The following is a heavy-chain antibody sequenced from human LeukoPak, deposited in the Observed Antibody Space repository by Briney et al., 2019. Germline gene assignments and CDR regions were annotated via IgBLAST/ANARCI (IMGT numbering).Heavy chain of an antibody. CDR1: GYTLTELS. Sequence: ASVKVSCKVSGYTLTELSMHWVRQAPGKGLEWMGGFDPEDGETIYAQKFQGRVTMTEDTSTDTAYMELSSLRSEDTAVYYCATGGYDSSGYYRNYYLDYWGQGTLVTVSS. CDR2: FDPEDGET. J-gene: IGHJ4*02. CDR3: ATGGYDSSGYYRNYYLDY. V-gene: IGHV1-24*01. D-gene: IGHD3-22*01.